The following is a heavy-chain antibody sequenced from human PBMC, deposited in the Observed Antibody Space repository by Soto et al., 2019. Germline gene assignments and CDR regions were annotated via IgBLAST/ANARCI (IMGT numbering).Heavy chain of an antibody. V-gene: IGHV2-5*02. CDR2: IYWDDDE. CDR3: VRNWRYYGGDYYYGMDA. CDR1: GFSLNTGGVG. J-gene: IGHJ6*02. Sequence: ITLKESGPTLVKPTQTLTLTCTFSGFSLNTGGVGVGWVRQPRGKAMEWLALIYWDDDERYRPSLRSRLNITKDTLNNQVVRTMTNMDPEDTATYYCVRNWRYYGGDYYYGMDAWGQGTTVTVSS. D-gene: IGHD3-10*01.